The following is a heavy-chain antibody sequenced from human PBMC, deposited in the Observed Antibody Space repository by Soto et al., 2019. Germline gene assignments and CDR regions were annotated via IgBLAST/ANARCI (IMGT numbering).Heavy chain of an antibody. J-gene: IGHJ4*02. D-gene: IGHD3-22*01. CDR1: GGSISGSSYY. Sequence: SETLSLTCTVSGGSISGSSYYWGWIRQPPGKGLEWIGNIYYSGSTYYNPSLKRRVTISVDTSKNQFSLKLSSVTAADTAVYYCILVSGWKDFDYWCQGTLVTVSS. V-gene: IGHV4-39*01. CDR3: ILVSGWKDFDY. CDR2: IYYSGST.